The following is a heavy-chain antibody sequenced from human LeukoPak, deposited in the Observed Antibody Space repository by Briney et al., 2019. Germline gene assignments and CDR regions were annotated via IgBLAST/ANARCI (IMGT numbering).Heavy chain of an antibody. J-gene: IGHJ4*02. V-gene: IGHV3-66*04. CDR1: GFTVSSNY. Sequence: GGSLRLSCAASGFTVSSNYMTWVRQAPGNGLEWVSLINSGGGTFYADSVKGRFTISRDNSKNTLYLQMNSLRAEDTAVYYCARLEYYYVSGNYYKLFDYWGQGTLVTVCS. D-gene: IGHD3-10*01. CDR3: ARLEYYYVSGNYYKLFDY. CDR2: INSGGGT.